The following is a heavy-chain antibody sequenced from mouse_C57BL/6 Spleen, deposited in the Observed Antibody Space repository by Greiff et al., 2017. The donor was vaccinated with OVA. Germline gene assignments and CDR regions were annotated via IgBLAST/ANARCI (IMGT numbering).Heavy chain of an antibody. CDR3: ARIRQYFDY. V-gene: IGHV5-6*02. D-gene: IGHD3-2*01. Sequence: DVMLVESGGDLVKPGGSLKLSCAASGFTFSSYGMSWVRPTPDKRLEWVATISSGGSYTYYPDSVKGRFTISRDNAKNTLYLQMSSLKSEDTAMYYCARIRQYFDYWGQGATLTVSS. CDR2: ISSGGSYT. CDR1: GFTFSSYG. J-gene: IGHJ2*01.